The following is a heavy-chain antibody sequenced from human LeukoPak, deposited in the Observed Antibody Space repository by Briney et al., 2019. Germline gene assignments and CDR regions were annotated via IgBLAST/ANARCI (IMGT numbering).Heavy chain of an antibody. CDR1: GFTLSSHW. J-gene: IGHJ4*02. D-gene: IGHD3-22*01. V-gene: IGHV3-74*01. Sequence: GGSLRLSCAGSGFTLSSHWVHWVRQAPGKGLVWVSRLNEDGRITNYADSVKGRFTISRDNAKNTVYLQMNSLGVEDTGVYYCARSFSGYRDYWGQGTQVSVSS. CDR2: LNEDGRIT. CDR3: ARSFSGYRDY.